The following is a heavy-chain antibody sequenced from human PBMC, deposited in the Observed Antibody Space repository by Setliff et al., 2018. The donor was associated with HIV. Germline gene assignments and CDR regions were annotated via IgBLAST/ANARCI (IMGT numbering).Heavy chain of an antibody. CDR2: MYKGGKT. J-gene: IGHJ4*02. CDR3: AKGGYGGAYYVAGY. Sequence: PGGSLRLSCEASGFSVTDTYMGWVRQAPGKGLEWVTLMYKGGKTYYADFVKGRFTIARDDSKNTVSLQMTNLGTGDTAMYYCAKGGYGGAYYVAGYWGQGTLVT. D-gene: IGHD5-18*01. V-gene: IGHV3-66*02. CDR1: GFSVTDTY.